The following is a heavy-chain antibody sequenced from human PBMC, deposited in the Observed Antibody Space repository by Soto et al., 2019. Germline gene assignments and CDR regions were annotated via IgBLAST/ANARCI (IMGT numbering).Heavy chain of an antibody. Sequence: EAQLVESGGGLVQPGGSLKLSYSASGFTLSGFDIHWVRQASGEGLEWVGRIKTKVESYATALAASVKGRFTLSRDDPKNTAYLVMNSLKTEDTAVYYCTRRYCSGGGCSSDFDYWGQGTLVTVSS. V-gene: IGHV3-73*01. CDR3: TRRYCSGGGCSSDFDY. J-gene: IGHJ4*02. CDR1: GFTLSGFD. D-gene: IGHD2-15*01. CDR2: IKTKVESYAT.